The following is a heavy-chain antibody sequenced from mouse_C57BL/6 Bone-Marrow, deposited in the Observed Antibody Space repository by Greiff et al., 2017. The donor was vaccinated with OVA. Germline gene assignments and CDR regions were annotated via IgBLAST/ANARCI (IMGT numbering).Heavy chain of an antibody. V-gene: IGHV1-50*01. CDR1: GYTFTSYW. CDR3: ARRDNYGSIYAMDY. J-gene: IGHJ4*01. Sequence: QVHVKQSGAELVKPGASVKLSCKASGYTFTSYWMQWVKQRPGQGLEWIGEIDPSDSYTNSNQKFKGKATLTVSTSSSTAYMQLSRLTSEDSAVYEGARRDNYGSIYAMDYWGQGTSVTVSS. D-gene: IGHD1-1*01. CDR2: IDPSDSYT.